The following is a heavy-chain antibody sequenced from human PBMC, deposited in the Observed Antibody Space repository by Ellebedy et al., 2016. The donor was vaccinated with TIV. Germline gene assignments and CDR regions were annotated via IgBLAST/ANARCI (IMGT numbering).Heavy chain of an antibody. CDR1: GYTFTSYA. Sequence: ASVKVSCKASGYTFTSYAMHWVRQAPGQRLEWMGWINAGNGNTKYSQKFQGRVTITRDTSASTAYMELSSLRSEDTAVYYCARSVEMATITPDYWGQGTLVTVSS. CDR3: ARSVEMATITPDY. J-gene: IGHJ4*02. CDR2: INAGNGNT. D-gene: IGHD5-24*01. V-gene: IGHV1-3*01.